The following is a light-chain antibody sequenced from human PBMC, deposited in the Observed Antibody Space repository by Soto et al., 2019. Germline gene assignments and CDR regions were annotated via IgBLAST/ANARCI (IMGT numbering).Light chain of an antibody. CDR1: QSISSTY. CDR2: GAS. CDR3: QQYGSSPPWT. Sequence: EIVLTQSPGTLSLSPGERATLSCRASQSISSTYLAWYQQKPGQAPRLLIYGASSRATGIPDRFSGSGSGTDFTLTINRLEPEDFAVYFCQQYGSSPPWTFGQGNKVEIK. J-gene: IGKJ1*01. V-gene: IGKV3-20*01.